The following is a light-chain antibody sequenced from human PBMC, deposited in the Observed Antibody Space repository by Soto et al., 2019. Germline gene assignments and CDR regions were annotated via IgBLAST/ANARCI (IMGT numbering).Light chain of an antibody. V-gene: IGLV2-23*01. CDR2: EGS. J-gene: IGLJ1*01. Sequence: QSALTQPASVSGSPGQSITISCTGTSSDVGSYNLVSWYQQHPGKAPKLLIYEGSKRPSGVSNRFSGSKSGNTASLTISGLQAEDEADYYRCSDAGSSTYVFGTGTKLTVL. CDR3: CSDAGSSTYV. CDR1: SSDVGSYNL.